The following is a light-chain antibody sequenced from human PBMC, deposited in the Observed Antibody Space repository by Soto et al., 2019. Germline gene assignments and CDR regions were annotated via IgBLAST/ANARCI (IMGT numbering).Light chain of an antibody. CDR2: DVS. J-gene: IGLJ1*01. CDR3: SSYAGSSTPYV. V-gene: IGLV2-8*01. CDR1: SSDVGGYNY. Sequence: QSVLTQPPSASGSPGQSVTISCTGTSSDVGGYNYVSWYQQHPGKAPKLMIYDVSKRPSGVPDRFSGSKSGNTASLTVSGLQAEDEADYYCSSYAGSSTPYVFGTGTKVTV.